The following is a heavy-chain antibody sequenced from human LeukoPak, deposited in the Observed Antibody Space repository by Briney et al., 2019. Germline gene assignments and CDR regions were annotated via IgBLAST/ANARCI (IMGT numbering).Heavy chain of an antibody. D-gene: IGHD6-19*01. CDR2: INANSGTT. CDR1: GFAFSVYA. J-gene: IGHJ5*01. CDR3: AKPISGGLAVTADWFHP. Sequence: GGSLRLSCTASGFAFSVYAMSWLRQPPGKGLEWVSTINANSGTTSYAASVRGPFPISRNNSKNTLYLQLNTLRADDTATYYCAKPISGGLAVTADWFHPWGQGTLVVVSS. V-gene: IGHV3-23*01.